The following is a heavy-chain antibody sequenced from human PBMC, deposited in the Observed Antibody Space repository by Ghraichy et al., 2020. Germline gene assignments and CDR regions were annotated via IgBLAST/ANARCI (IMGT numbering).Heavy chain of an antibody. Sequence: SETLSLTCAVYGGSFSGYYWSWIRQPPGKGLEWIGEINHSGSTNYNPSLKSRVTISVDTSKNQFSLKLSSVTAADTAVYYCARGQRWAYNGMDVWGQGTTVTVSS. J-gene: IGHJ6*02. V-gene: IGHV4-34*01. D-gene: IGHD4-23*01. CDR2: INHSGST. CDR1: GGSFSGYY. CDR3: ARGQRWAYNGMDV.